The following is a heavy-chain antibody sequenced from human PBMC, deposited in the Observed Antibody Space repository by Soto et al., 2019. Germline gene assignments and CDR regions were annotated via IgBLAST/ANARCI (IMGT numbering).Heavy chain of an antibody. Sequence: SVKVSCKASGGTFSTFGISWVRQAPGQGLEWMGGIIPFFGTAKYSQKFEDRISITADESTNTVYMDLRSLTSEDTDIYYCARSAPMDAGDKYYYDFWGQGALVTVSS. CDR2: IIPFFGTA. D-gene: IGHD3-16*01. CDR1: GGTFSTFG. CDR3: ARSAPMDAGDKYYYDF. J-gene: IGHJ4*02. V-gene: IGHV1-69*13.